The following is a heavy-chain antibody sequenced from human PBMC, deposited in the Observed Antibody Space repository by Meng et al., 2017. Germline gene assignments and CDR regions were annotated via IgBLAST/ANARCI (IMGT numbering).Heavy chain of an antibody. V-gene: IGHV3-49*03. Sequence: GGSLRLSCTASGFTFGDYAMSWFRQAPGKGLEWVGFIRSKAYGGTTEYAASVKGRFTISRDDSKSIAYLQMNSLKTEDTAVYCCTPNYYYDSSGYYYYFDYWGQGTLVTVSS. CDR1: GFTFGDYA. CDR2: IRSKAYGGTT. J-gene: IGHJ4*02. D-gene: IGHD3-22*01. CDR3: TPNYYYDSSGYYYYFDY.